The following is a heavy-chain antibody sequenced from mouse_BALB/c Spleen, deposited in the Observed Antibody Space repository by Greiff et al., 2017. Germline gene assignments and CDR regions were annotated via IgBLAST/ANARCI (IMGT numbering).Heavy chain of an antibody. V-gene: IGHV1-12*01. CDR2: IYPGNGGT. CDR1: GYTFTSYN. CDR3: ARGGGPDHWYFDV. Sequence: SGAELVRSGASVKMSCKASGYTFTSYNMHWVKQTPGQGLEWIGYIYPGNGGTNYNQKFKGKATLTADTSSSTAHMQISSLTSDDSAVYFCARGGGPDHWYFDVWGAGTTVTVSS. J-gene: IGHJ1*01.